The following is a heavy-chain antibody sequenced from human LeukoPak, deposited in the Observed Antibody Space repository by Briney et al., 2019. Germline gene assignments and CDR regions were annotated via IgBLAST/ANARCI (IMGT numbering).Heavy chain of an antibody. CDR3: AREGPHQQTYAFDI. Sequence: PSETLSLTCTVSGGSISSGDYYWSWIRQPPGKGLEWIGYIYYSGSTYYNPSLKSRVTISVDTSKNQFSLKLSSVTAADTAVYYCAREGPHQQTYAFDIWGQGTMVTVSS. CDR1: GGSISSGDYY. CDR2: IYYSGST. J-gene: IGHJ3*02. V-gene: IGHV4-30-4*01. D-gene: IGHD6-13*01.